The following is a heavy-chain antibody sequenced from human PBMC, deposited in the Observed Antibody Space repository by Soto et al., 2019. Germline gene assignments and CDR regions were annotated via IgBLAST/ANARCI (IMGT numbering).Heavy chain of an antibody. CDR3: ARVDYGDYGWYFDY. J-gene: IGHJ4*02. V-gene: IGHV4-59*01. CDR2: IYYSGST. CDR1: GGSISSYY. D-gene: IGHD4-17*01. Sequence: SETLSLTCTVSGGSISSYYWSWIRQPPGKGLEWIGYIYYSGSTNYNPSLKSRVTISVDTSKNQFSLKLSSVTAADTAVYYCARVDYGDYGWYFDYWGQGTLVTVSS.